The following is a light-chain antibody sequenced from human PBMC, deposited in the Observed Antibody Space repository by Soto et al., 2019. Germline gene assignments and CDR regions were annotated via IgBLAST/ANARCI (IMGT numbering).Light chain of an antibody. V-gene: IGKV1-5*01. J-gene: IGKJ1*01. CDR3: QQYNSYSEA. CDR1: QSISSW. Sequence: DIQMTQSPSTLSAAVRDRATITWRASQSISSWLAWCQQRPGKAPKLLIYKASSLESGVPLRFSGSGSGTEFTLTISSRQPDDFATYYCQQYNSYSEAFGQGTKVDIK. CDR2: KAS.